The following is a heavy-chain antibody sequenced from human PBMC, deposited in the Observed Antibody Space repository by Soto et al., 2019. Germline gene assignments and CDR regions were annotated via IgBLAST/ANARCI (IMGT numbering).Heavy chain of an antibody. CDR3: ARGGGSTKVDY. D-gene: IGHD2-2*01. V-gene: IGHV4-31*03. J-gene: IGHJ4*02. CDR2: TSNSGST. Sequence: QVQLQESGPGLVKPSQTLSLTCTVSGGSITSSGYYWSWIRQHPGEGLEWIGFTSNSGSTSYNPSLKRRVTISVDTSSNQFSLNLKSVTAADTAVYYYARGGGSTKVDYWGQGTLVTVSP. CDR1: GGSITSSGYY.